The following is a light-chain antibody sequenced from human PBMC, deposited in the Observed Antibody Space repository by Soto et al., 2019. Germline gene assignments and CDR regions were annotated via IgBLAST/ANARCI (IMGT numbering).Light chain of an antibody. J-gene: IGLJ3*02. V-gene: IGLV2-23*01. CDR3: CSYAGSRV. CDR1: SSDVGSYNL. CDR2: EGS. Sequence: QSALTQPASVSGSPGQSITISCTGTSSDVGSYNLVSWYQQHPGKAPKLMIYEGSKRPSGVSNRFSGSKSGNTASLTISGXXXXXXXXYYCCSYAGSRVFGGRTQLTV.